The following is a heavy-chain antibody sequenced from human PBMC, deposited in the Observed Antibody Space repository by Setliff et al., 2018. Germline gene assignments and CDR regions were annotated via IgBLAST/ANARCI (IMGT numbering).Heavy chain of an antibody. V-gene: IGHV1-69*13. Sequence: SVKVSCKASGGTFSSYAISWVRQAPGQGLEWMGGIIPIFGTANYAQKFQGRVTITADESTSTVYMQLSSLRFEDTAVYYCARGGSWYFDYWGQGTLVTVSS. D-gene: IGHD3-16*01. J-gene: IGHJ4*02. CDR2: IIPIFGTA. CDR1: GGTFSSYA. CDR3: ARGGSWYFDY.